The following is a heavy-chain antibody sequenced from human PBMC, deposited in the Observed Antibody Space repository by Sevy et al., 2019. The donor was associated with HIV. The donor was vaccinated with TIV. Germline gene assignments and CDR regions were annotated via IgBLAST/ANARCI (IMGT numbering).Heavy chain of an antibody. CDR2: FDPEDGET. D-gene: IGHD3-22*01. CDR1: GYTLTKLS. CDR3: ATTKDYYEDSGSPFDY. Sequence: ASVKVSCKVSGYTLTKLSMHWVRQAPGKGLEWMGSFDPEDGETIYQQKLKGRVTMTEDTSTDTAYMELSSLRSEDTAVSYCATTKDYYEDSGSPFDYWGQGTLVTVSS. V-gene: IGHV1-24*01. J-gene: IGHJ4*02.